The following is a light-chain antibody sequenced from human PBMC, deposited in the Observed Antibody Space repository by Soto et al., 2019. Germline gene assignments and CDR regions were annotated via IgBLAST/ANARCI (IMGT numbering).Light chain of an antibody. J-gene: IGKJ1*01. CDR2: DAS. CDR1: QSIGRR. CDR3: QQYTCYSKM. Sequence: GDTVTITCRACQSIGRRLAWYQQKPGKAPNLLIYDASTLEGGVPPRFSGSGSGTEFTLTITYLQPDDFATYYCQQYTCYSKMFGQGTKVDIK. V-gene: IGKV1-5*01.